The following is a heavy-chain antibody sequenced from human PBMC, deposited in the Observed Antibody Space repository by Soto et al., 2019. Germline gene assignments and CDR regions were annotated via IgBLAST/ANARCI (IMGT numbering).Heavy chain of an antibody. Sequence: SETLSLTCAVYGGSFSGYYWSWIRQPPGKGLEWIGEINHSGSTNYNPSLKSRVTISVDTSKNQFSLKLSSVTAADTAVYYCASYDFWSGYYNYWGQGTLVTV. CDR2: INHSGST. D-gene: IGHD3-3*01. V-gene: IGHV4-34*01. J-gene: IGHJ4*02. CDR1: GGSFSGYY. CDR3: ASYDFWSGYYNY.